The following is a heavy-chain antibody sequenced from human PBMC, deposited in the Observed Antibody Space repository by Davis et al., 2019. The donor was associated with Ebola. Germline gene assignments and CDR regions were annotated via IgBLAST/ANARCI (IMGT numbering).Heavy chain of an antibody. V-gene: IGHV4-59*01. Sequence: MPSDTLSLTCTAPGGSISSYYWSWIRQPPGKGLEWIGYIYYSGSTNYNPSLKSRVTISVDTSKNQFSLKLSSVTAADTAVYYCARGPQLERYDYWGQGTLVTVSS. D-gene: IGHD1-1*01. CDR3: ARGPQLERYDY. J-gene: IGHJ4*02. CDR1: GGSISSYY. CDR2: IYYSGST.